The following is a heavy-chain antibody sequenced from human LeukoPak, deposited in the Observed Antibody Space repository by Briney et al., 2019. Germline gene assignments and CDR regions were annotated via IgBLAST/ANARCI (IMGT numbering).Heavy chain of an antibody. CDR2: IYSGGNT. D-gene: IGHD3-22*01. V-gene: IGHV3-53*04. J-gene: IGHJ3*02. Sequence: GGSLRLSCAASGFTVSSNYMSWVRQAPGKGLEWVSVIYSGGNTYYADSVKGRFTISRHNSKNTLYLQMNSLRAEDTAVYYCARRPHVTYYYDSSGYYADAFDIWGQGTMVTVSS. CDR3: ARRPHVTYYYDSSGYYADAFDI. CDR1: GFTVSSNY.